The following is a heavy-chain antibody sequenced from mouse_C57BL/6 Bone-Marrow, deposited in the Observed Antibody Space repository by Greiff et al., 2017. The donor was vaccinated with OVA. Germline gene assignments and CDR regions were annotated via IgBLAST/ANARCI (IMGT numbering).Heavy chain of an antibody. V-gene: IGHV7-3*01. CDR1: GFTFTDYY. CDR2: IRNKANGYTT. J-gene: IGHJ4*01. D-gene: IGHD1-1*01. CDR3: ASYMPLYYYGSSYGDYAMDY. Sequence: EVKLMESGGGLVQPGGSLSLSCAASGFTFTDYYMSWVRQPPGKALEWLGFIRNKANGYTTEYSASVKGRFTISRDNSQSILYLQMNALRAEDSATYYCASYMPLYYYGSSYGDYAMDYWGQGTSVTVSS.